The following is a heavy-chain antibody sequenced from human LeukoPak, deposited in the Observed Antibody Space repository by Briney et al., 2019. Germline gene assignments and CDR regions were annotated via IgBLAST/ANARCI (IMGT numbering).Heavy chain of an antibody. D-gene: IGHD3-22*01. J-gene: IGHJ4*02. Sequence: ASVKVSCEASGYTFTDYYMHWVRQAPGQGLEWMGWINPNSGGTNYAQNFQGRVTMTRDTSISTAYMELSRLRSDDTAVYYCAREVGYYDSSGYYYAYFDYWGQGTLSPSPQ. CDR2: INPNSGGT. CDR1: GYTFTDYY. V-gene: IGHV1-2*02. CDR3: AREVGYYDSSGYYYAYFDY.